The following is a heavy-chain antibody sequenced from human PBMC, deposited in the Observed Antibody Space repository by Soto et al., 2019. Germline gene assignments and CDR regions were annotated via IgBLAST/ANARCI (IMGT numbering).Heavy chain of an antibody. CDR3: AEGVVPAAI. V-gene: IGHV3-66*01. J-gene: IGHJ4*02. Sequence: RLSCASSGFTVSSKYMSWVRQAPGKGLEWVSVIYSDGTTYYEESVKGRFTISRDNSKNTLYLQMNNLRAEDTAVYYCAEGVVPAAIWGQGTLVTVSS. CDR1: GFTVSSKY. CDR2: IYSDGTT. D-gene: IGHD2-2*01.